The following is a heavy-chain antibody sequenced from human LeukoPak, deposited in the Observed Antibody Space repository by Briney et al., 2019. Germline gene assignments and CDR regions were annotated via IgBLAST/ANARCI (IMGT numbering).Heavy chain of an antibody. Sequence: GGSLRLSCAASGFTFAGYAMTWVRQAPGKGLKWVSAISGSGGSTYYADSVKGRFTISRDNSKNTLYLQMNSLRAEDTAVYYCAKGGDYDFSHWGQGTLVTVSS. V-gene: IGHV3-23*01. CDR3: AKGGDYDFSH. J-gene: IGHJ4*02. D-gene: IGHD3-3*01. CDR1: GFTFAGYA. CDR2: ISGSGGST.